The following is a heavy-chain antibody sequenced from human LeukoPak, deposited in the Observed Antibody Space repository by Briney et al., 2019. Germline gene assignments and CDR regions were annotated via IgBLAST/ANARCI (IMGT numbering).Heavy chain of an antibody. D-gene: IGHD6-19*01. CDR3: ARPHRDSSGWRDAFDI. CDR2: IYYSGRT. CDR1: GGSISSYY. J-gene: IGHJ3*02. V-gene: IGHV4-59*08. Sequence: PSETLSLTCTVPGGSISSYYWSWIRQPLGKGLEWMGYIYYSGRTNYNPSPKSRVTISVDTSKNQFSLKLSSVTAADTAVYYCARPHRDSSGWRDAFDIWGQGTMVTVSS.